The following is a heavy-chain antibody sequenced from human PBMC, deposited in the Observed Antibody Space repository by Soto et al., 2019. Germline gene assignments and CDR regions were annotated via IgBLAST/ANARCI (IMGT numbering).Heavy chain of an antibody. CDR1: GGSISSGDYY. Sequence: SETLSLTCTVSGGSISSGDYYWSWIRQPPGKCLEWIGYIYYSGSTYYNPSLKSRVTISVDTSKNQFSLKLSSVTAADTAVYYCARDGAPSSGYDQDYFDYWGQGTLVTVYS. D-gene: IGHD5-12*01. V-gene: IGHV4-30-4*01. CDR3: ARDGAPSSGYDQDYFDY. J-gene: IGHJ4*02. CDR2: IYYSGST.